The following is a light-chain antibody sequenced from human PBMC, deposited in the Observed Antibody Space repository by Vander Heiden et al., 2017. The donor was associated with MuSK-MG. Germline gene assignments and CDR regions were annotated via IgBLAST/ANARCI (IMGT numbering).Light chain of an antibody. CDR3: QAWDSSFVV. Sequence: SYELTQPPSVSVSPGQTASITCPGDKLGDKYACWYQQKPGQSPVLVIYQDSKRPSGIPGRFSGSNSGNTATLTISGTQAMDEADYCCQAWDSSFVVFGGGTKLTVL. CDR1: KLGDKY. CDR2: QDS. V-gene: IGLV3-1*01. J-gene: IGLJ2*01.